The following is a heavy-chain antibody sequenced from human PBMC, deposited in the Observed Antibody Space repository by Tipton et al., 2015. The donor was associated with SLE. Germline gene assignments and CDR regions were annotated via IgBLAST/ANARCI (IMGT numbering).Heavy chain of an antibody. Sequence: TLSLTCTVSGGSVSSGSYYWSWIRQPPGKGLVWIGYIYYSGSTNYNPSLKSRVTISVDTSKNKFYLKLSSVTAADTAVYYCARQTAGSSSGWFGWDAFDICGQGTMLTVSS. V-gene: IGHV4-61*01. CDR2: IYYSGST. CDR1: GGSVSSGSYY. D-gene: IGHD6-19*01. J-gene: IGHJ3*02. CDR3: ARQTAGSSSGWFGWDAFDI.